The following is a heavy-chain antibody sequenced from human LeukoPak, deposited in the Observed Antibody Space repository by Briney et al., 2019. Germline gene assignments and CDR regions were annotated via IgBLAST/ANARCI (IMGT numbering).Heavy chain of an antibody. D-gene: IGHD3-9*01. Sequence: ASVKVSCKASGYPFNSFGISWVRQAPGQGLEWLGWISAYNGNTNYAQKLQGRVTMTTDTSTSTAYMELRSLRSDDTAVYYCARDEDLTGYYTRRDYWGQGTLVTVSS. CDR2: ISAYNGNT. CDR1: GYPFNSFG. V-gene: IGHV1-18*01. J-gene: IGHJ4*02. CDR3: ARDEDLTGYYTRRDY.